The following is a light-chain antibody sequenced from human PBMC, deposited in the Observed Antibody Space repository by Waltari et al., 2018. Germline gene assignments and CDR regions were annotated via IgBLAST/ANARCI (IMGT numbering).Light chain of an antibody. CDR2: GAS. CDR3: QQYNNWPLLT. Sequence: ETVMTQSPATLSVFPGERATLPCRASQSVATYLAWYQQKPGQAPRLLIYGASTRPTGIPARFSGGGSGTEFTLTISSLQSEDFAVYYCQQYNNWPLLTFGGGTRVEIK. V-gene: IGKV3-15*01. CDR1: QSVATY. J-gene: IGKJ4*01.